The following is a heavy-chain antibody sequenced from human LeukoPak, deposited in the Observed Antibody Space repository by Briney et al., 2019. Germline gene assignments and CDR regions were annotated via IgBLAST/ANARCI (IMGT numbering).Heavy chain of an antibody. D-gene: IGHD2-2*01. CDR2: IANDGKDK. V-gene: IGHV3-30*04. J-gene: IGHJ1*01. CDR3: ARDWAGYSSSWHGAEYFQH. CDR1: GFSFSNYP. Sequence: GGSLRLSCAASGFSFSNYPMHWVRQAPGKGLEWVAVIANDGKDKHNADSVKGRFTISRDNAKNSLYLQMYNLRAEDTAVYYCARDWAGYSSSWHGAEYFQHWGQGTLVTVSS.